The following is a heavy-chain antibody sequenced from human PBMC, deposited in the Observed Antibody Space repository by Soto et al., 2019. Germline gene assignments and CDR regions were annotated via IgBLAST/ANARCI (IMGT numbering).Heavy chain of an antibody. CDR1: GGSISSYY. CDR3: ARGKTNYYYGMDV. CDR2: IYYNGST. J-gene: IGHJ6*02. D-gene: IGHD1-1*01. V-gene: IGHV4-59*01. Sequence: LSLTCTVSGGSISSYYWSWIRQPPGKGLEWIGYIYYNGSTNYNPSLKSRVTISVDTSKNQFSLKLSSVTAADTAVYYCARGKTNYYYGMDVWGQGTTVTVSS.